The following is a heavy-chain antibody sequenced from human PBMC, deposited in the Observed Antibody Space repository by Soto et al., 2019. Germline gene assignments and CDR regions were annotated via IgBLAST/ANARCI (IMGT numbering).Heavy chain of an antibody. CDR2: INHSGST. D-gene: IGHD1-7*01. V-gene: IGHV4-34*01. CDR3: AGTTSLQWYYMDV. Sequence: PSGTLSLTCAVYGGSFSGYYWSWIRQPPGKGLEWIGEINHSGSTNYNPSLKSRVTISVDTSKNQFSLHLNSVTPEDTAVYYCAGTTSLQWYYMDVWDKGTTVTVSS. J-gene: IGHJ6*03. CDR1: GGSFSGYY.